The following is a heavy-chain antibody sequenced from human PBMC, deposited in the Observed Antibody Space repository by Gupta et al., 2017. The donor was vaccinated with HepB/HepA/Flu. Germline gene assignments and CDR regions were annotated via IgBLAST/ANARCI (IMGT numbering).Heavy chain of an antibody. CDR3: AKPPRSNWGPAD. CDR1: GFTFSNYA. Sequence: GQPGGSLRLSCAVSGFTFSNYAMSWVRQAPGKGLEWVSSISGGGEYYADSVKGRFTISRDTSKNTLYLQMNSLRVDDTAIYYCAKPPRSNWGPADWGQGTRITVSS. V-gene: IGHV3-23*01. CDR2: ISGGGE. J-gene: IGHJ4*02. D-gene: IGHD7-27*01.